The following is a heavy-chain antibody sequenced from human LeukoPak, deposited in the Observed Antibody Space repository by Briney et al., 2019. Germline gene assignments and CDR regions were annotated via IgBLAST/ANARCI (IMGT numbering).Heavy chain of an antibody. CDR2: IAYDGSNK. D-gene: IGHD4-23*01. Sequence: GGSLRLSCETSGFTFSRYAMQWVRQAPGKGLEWVAVIAYDGSNKYSADSLKGRLTISRDNAKNSLYLQMNSLRAEDTAVYYCARFGGTWYFDLWGRGTPVTVSS. J-gene: IGHJ2*01. CDR1: GFTFSRYA. CDR3: ARFGGTWYFDL. V-gene: IGHV3-30*03.